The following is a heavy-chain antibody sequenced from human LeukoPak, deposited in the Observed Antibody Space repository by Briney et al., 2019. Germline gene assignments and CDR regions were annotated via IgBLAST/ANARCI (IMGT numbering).Heavy chain of an antibody. CDR2: IYYSGST. CDR3: ARHMYSSSWSDAFDI. D-gene: IGHD6-13*01. J-gene: IGHJ3*02. Sequence: SETLSLTCTVSGGSISSSSYYWGWIRQPPGKGLEWIGSIYYSGSTYYNPCLKSRVTISVDTSKNQFSLKLSSVTAADTAVYYCARHMYSSSWSDAFDIWGQGTMVAVSS. V-gene: IGHV4-39*01. CDR1: GGSISSSSYY.